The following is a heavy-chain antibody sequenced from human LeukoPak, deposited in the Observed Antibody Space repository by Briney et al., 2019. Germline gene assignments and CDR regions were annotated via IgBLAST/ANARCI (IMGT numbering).Heavy chain of an antibody. CDR1: GGSFSGYY. V-gene: IGHV4-34*01. Sequence: SETLSLTCAVYGGSFSGYYWSWIRQPPGKGLEWIGEINHSGSTNYNPSLKSRVTISVDTSKNQFSLKLNSVTAADTAVYYCARGDIAAHGFSLPYYYYGMDVWGQGTTVTVSS. CDR2: INHSGST. J-gene: IGHJ6*02. CDR3: ARGDIAAHGFSLPYYYYGMDV. D-gene: IGHD6-13*01.